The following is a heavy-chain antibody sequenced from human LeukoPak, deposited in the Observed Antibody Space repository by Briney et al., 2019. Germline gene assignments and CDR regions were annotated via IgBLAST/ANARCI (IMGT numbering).Heavy chain of an antibody. CDR3: AREVCSSTSCSYYFDY. CDR2: INPNGGGT. Sequence: GASVKVSCKASGYTFTGYYMHWVRQAPGQGLEWMGWINPNGGGTNYAQKFQGRVTMTRDTSISTAYMELSRLRSDDTAVYYCAREVCSSTSCSYYFDYWGREPWSPSPQ. CDR1: GYTFTGYY. J-gene: IGHJ4*02. V-gene: IGHV1-2*02. D-gene: IGHD2-2*01.